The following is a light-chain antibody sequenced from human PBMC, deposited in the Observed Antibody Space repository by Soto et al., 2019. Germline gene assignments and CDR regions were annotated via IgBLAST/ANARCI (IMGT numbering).Light chain of an antibody. CDR2: EVT. J-gene: IGLJ1*01. V-gene: IGLV2-8*01. CDR3: SSYAGSNNFV. Sequence: QSVLTQPPSASGSPGQSVTISCTGTSSDVGGYDYVPWYQQHPGKAPKLMIYEVTKRPSGVPDRFSGSKSGNTASLTVSGLQAEDEADYYCSSYAGSNNFVFXTGTKLTVL. CDR1: SSDVGGYDY.